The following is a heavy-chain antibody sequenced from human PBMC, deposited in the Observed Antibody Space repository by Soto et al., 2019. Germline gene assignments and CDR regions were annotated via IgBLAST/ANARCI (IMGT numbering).Heavy chain of an antibody. CDR1: GLTLRSYA. V-gene: IGHV3-23*01. Sequence: PGGSLRLSCAASGLTLRSYAMTWVRQAPGKGLEWVSGISGDGGSAYYADSVKGRFTISRDNSKNTLYLQLNSLRADDTAVYYCAKGSPTAAIPFSWGQGTLVTVCS. CDR3: AKGSPTAAIPFS. D-gene: IGHD2-2*02. CDR2: ISGDGGSA. J-gene: IGHJ5*02.